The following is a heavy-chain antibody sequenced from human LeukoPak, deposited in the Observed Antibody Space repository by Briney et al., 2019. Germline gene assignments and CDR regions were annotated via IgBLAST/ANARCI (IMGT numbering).Heavy chain of an antibody. Sequence: SETLSLTCTVSGGSISSYYWSWIRQPPGKGLEWIWYIYYSGSTNYNPSLKSRVTISVDTSKNQFSLKLSSVTAADTAVYYCARRGSGSWWVFDYWGQGTLVTVSS. J-gene: IGHJ4*02. CDR1: GGSISSYY. V-gene: IGHV4-59*01. D-gene: IGHD6-19*01. CDR3: ARRGSGSWWVFDY. CDR2: IYYSGST.